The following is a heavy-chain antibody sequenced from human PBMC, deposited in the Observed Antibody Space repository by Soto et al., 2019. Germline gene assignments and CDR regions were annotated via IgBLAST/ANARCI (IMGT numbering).Heavy chain of an antibody. CDR3: ARQTGGYGGWYFDL. D-gene: IGHD5-12*01. CDR1: GGSISSYH. Sequence: QVQLQESGPGLVKPSETLSFTCTVSGGSISSYHWSWIRQPPGKGLEWIGFIYYSGNTNYNPSLKCRVTISVDTSKTQFSLQLSSVTAADTALYYCARQTGGYGGWYFDLWGRGTLVTVSS. CDR2: IYYSGNT. J-gene: IGHJ2*01. V-gene: IGHV4-59*08.